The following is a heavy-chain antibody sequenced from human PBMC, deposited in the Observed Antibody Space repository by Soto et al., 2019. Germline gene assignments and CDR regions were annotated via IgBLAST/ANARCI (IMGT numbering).Heavy chain of an antibody. V-gene: IGHV1-58*02. CDR3: ARPTRYYYDSSGQSAWFDP. J-gene: IGHJ5*02. CDR1: GFTFTSSA. Sequence: ASVKVSCKASGFTFTSSAMQWVRQARGQRLEWIGWIVVGSGNTNYAQKFQERVTITRDMSTSTAYMELSSLRSEDTAVYYCARPTRYYYDSSGQSAWFDPWGQGTLVTVSS. CDR2: IVVGSGNT. D-gene: IGHD3-22*01.